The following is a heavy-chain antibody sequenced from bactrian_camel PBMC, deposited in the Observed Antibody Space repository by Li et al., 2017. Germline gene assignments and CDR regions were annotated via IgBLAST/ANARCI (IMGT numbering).Heavy chain of an antibody. J-gene: IGHJ4*01. CDR2: ISQSGGET. CDR1: GFTFSNAA. CDR3: AKDLWGSYY. D-gene: IGHD5*01. V-gene: IGHV3S1*01. Sequence: HVQLVESGGGLVQPGGSLTLSCVGSGFTFSNAAMNWVRQAPGKGLEWVSHISQSGGETLYAASVKGRFTISQDNAKSTVYLQMNSLKSEDTAMYYCAKDLWGSYYWGQGTQVTVS.